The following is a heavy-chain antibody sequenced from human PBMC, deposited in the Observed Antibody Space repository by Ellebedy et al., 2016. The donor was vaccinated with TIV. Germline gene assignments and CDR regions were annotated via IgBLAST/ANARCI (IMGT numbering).Heavy chain of an antibody. CDR1: GGSFSGYY. D-gene: IGHD4-17*01. V-gene: IGHV4-34*01. CDR3: ARHDYGDGYYYGMDV. Sequence: SETLSLTXAVYGGSFSGYYWSWIRQPPGKGLEWIGEINHSGSTNYNPSLKSRVTISVDTSKNQFSLKLSSVTAADTAVYYCARHDYGDGYYYGMDVWGQGTTVTVSS. J-gene: IGHJ6*02. CDR2: INHSGST.